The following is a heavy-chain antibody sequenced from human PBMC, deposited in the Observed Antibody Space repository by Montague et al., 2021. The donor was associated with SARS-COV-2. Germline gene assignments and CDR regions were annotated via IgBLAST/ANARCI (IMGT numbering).Heavy chain of an antibody. CDR3: ARDRPRSYYYDSGTYAWGGYGMDV. J-gene: IGHJ6*02. CDR1: GGSLSGYY. D-gene: IGHD3-10*01. V-gene: IGHV4-34*01. Sequence: SETLSLTCAVYGGSLSGYYWSWIRRPPGEGLEWIAEISHSGSTSYNPSLKSRVTISVDTSKNQFSLKLSSVTAADTAVYYCARDRPRSYYYDSGTYAWGGYGMDVWGQGTAVTVSS. CDR2: ISHSGST.